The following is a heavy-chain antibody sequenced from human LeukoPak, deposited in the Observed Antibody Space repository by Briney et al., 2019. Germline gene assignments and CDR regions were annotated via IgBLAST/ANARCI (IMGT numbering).Heavy chain of an antibody. D-gene: IGHD3-22*01. CDR1: GFTFSSYW. CDR3: AREPMIVGFDY. J-gene: IGHJ4*02. V-gene: IGHV3-7*01. CDR2: IKQDGSEK. Sequence: GGSLRLSCAASGFTFSSYWMSWVRQAPGKGLEWAANIKQDGSEKYYVDSVKSRFTISRDNAKNSLYLQMNSLRAEDTAVYYCAREPMIVGFDYWGQGTLVTVSS.